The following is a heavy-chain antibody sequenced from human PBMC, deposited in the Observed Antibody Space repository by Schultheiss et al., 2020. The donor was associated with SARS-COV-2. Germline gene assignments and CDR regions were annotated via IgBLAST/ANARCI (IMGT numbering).Heavy chain of an antibody. CDR3: ARGADILTGYFP. D-gene: IGHD3-9*01. CDR2: ISAYNGNT. CDR1: GYTFTSYG. V-gene: IGHV1-18*01. J-gene: IGHJ5*02. Sequence: ASVKVSCKASGYTFTSYGISWVRQAPGQGLEWMGWISAYNGNTNYAQKFQGRVTMTRDTSTRTAYMELSSLRSEDTAVYYCARGADILTGYFPWGQGTLVTVSS.